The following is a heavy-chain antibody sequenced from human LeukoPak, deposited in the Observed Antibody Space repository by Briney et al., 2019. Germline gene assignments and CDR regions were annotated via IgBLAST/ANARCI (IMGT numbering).Heavy chain of an antibody. Sequence: GRSLRLSCAASGFTFSSYAMHWVRQAPGKGLEWVAVISYDGSNKYYADSVKGRFTISRDNSKNTLYLQMNSLRAEDTAVYYCAANDYSNYYYYYYMDVWGKGTTVTVSS. CDR3: AANDYSNYYYYYYMDV. J-gene: IGHJ6*03. V-gene: IGHV3-30-3*01. CDR1: GFTFSSYA. D-gene: IGHD4-11*01. CDR2: ISYDGSNK.